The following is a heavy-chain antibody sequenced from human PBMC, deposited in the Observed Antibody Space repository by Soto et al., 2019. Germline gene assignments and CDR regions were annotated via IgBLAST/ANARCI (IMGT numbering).Heavy chain of an antibody. CDR1: GYTFTIYD. CDR2: MSPNSGNT. V-gene: IGHV1-8*01. D-gene: IGHD2-2*01. J-gene: IGHJ4*02. CDR3: ARGVDQGVDY. Sequence: QVQLVQYGAEVKKPGASVTVSCKAAGYTFTIYDINWVRQATGQELEWMGWMSPNSGNTGYAQKFQGRVTMTRDTAISTAYMELSSLRSEDTAVYYCARGVDQGVDYWGQGTLVTVS.